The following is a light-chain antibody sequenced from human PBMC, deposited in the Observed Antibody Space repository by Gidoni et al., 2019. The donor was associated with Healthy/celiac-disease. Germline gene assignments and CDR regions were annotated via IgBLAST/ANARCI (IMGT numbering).Light chain of an antibody. CDR1: QSISSY. J-gene: IGKJ5*01. V-gene: IGKV1-39*01. Sequence: DIQMTQSPSSLSASVGDRVTITCRASQSISSYLNWYQQKPGKAPKLLIYAASSLQSGVPSRFSGSGSGTDFTLTIGSLQPEDFATYYCQQSYSTLPITFGQXTRLEIK. CDR2: AAS. CDR3: QQSYSTLPIT.